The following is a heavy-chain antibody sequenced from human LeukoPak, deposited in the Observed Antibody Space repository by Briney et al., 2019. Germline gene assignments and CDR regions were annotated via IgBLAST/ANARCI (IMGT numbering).Heavy chain of an antibody. D-gene: IGHD4-17*01. Sequence: GGSLRLSCAASGFTFSSYWMSWVRQAPGKGLEWVANIKQDGSEKYYVDSVKGRFTISRDNAKNSLYLQMNSLRAEDTAVYYCARSYGDYVGVHYYYYMDVWGKGTTVTVSS. V-gene: IGHV3-7*01. J-gene: IGHJ6*03. CDR2: IKQDGSEK. CDR1: GFTFSSYW. CDR3: ARSYGDYVGVHYYYYMDV.